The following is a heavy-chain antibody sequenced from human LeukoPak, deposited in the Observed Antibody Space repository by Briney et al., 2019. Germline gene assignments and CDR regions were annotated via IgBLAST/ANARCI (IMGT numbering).Heavy chain of an antibody. CDR3: AREGVPEYYFDY. V-gene: IGHV1-69*04. CDR1: GGTFSSYA. J-gene: IGHJ4*02. D-gene: IGHD1-14*01. Sequence: SVKVSCKASGGTFSSYAISWERQAPGQGLEWMGRIIPIFGIANYAQKFQGRVTITADKSTSTAYMELSSLRSEDTAVYYCAREGVPEYYFDYWGQGTLVTVSS. CDR2: IIPIFGIA.